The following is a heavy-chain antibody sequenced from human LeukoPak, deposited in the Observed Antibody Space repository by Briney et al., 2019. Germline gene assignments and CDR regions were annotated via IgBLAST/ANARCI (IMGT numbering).Heavy chain of an antibody. CDR3: ASRNRVVPAAFDY. V-gene: IGHV4-34*01. D-gene: IGHD2-2*01. CDR1: GGSFSGYY. Sequence: SETLSLTCAVYGGSFSGYYWSWIRQPPGKGLEWIGEINHSGSTNYIPSLKSRVTISVDTSKNQFSLKLSSVTAADTAVYYCASRNRVVPAAFDYWGQGTLVTVSS. J-gene: IGHJ4*02. CDR2: INHSGST.